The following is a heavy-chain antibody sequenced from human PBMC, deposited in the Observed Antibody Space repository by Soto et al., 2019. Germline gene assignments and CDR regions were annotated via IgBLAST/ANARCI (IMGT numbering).Heavy chain of an antibody. V-gene: IGHV1-3*01. CDR3: AGPGGGYCSSTSCYTYNYYYYYGMDV. D-gene: IGHD2-2*02. CDR2: INAGNGNT. Sequence: ASVKVSCKASGYTFTSYAMHWVRQAPGQRLEWMGWINAGNGNTKYSQKFQGRVTITRDTSASTAYMELSSLRSEETAVYYCAGPGGGYCSSTSCYTYNYYYYYGMDVWGQGTTVTVSS. J-gene: IGHJ6*02. CDR1: GYTFTSYA.